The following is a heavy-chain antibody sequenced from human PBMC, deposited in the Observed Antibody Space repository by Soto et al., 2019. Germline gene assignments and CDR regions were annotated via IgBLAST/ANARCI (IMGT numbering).Heavy chain of an antibody. J-gene: IGHJ5*02. Sequence: EVQLVESGGGLVQPGGSLRLSCAASGFTVSSNYMSWVRQAPGKGLEWVSVIYGGGSTYFADSVKDRFSISRDNSKNTLHLQMNSLRAEDTAVYYCAREGRPWGQGTLVTVSS. CDR1: GFTVSSNY. CDR2: IYGGGST. D-gene: IGHD2-15*01. CDR3: AREGRP. V-gene: IGHV3-66*01.